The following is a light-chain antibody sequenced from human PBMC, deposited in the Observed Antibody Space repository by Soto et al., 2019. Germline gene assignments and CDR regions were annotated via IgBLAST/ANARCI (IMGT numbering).Light chain of an antibody. CDR2: DAS. CDR3: QQYENLPT. CDR1: QNINNY. Sequence: DIQMTQTTSSLSASVGDRVTITFQASQNINNYLNWYQQKPGRAPKLLIYDASNLEAGVPSRFRGSGSGTDFTFTISRLQPEDIATYYCQQYENLPTFGQRTRLEIK. V-gene: IGKV1-33*01. J-gene: IGKJ5*01.